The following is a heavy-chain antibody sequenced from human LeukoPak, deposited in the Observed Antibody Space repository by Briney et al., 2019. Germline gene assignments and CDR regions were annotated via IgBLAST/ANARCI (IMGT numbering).Heavy chain of an antibody. CDR1: GFTFSGSA. J-gene: IGHJ4*02. V-gene: IGHV3-73*01. CDR2: IRSKANSYAT. CDR3: TRPYCTGGVCFDY. D-gene: IGHD2-8*02. Sequence: PGGSLRLSCAASGFTFSGSAMHWVRQASGKGLEWVGRIRSKANSYATAYAASVKGRFTISRDDSKNTAYLQMNSLKTEDTAVYYCTRPYCTGGVCFDYWGQGTLVTVSS.